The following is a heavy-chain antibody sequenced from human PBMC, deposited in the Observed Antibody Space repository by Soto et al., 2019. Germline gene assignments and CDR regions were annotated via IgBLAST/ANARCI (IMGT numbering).Heavy chain of an antibody. J-gene: IGHJ4*02. CDR3: AKGPGKGLLWNSYFDY. D-gene: IGHD3-3*01. CDR1: GFTFSSYG. CDR2: ISYDGSNK. V-gene: IGHV3-30*18. Sequence: GGSLRLSCAASGFTFSSYGMHWVRQAPGKGLEWVAVISYDGSNKYYADSVKGRFTISRDNSKNTLYLQMNSLRAEDTAVYYCAKGPGKGLLWNSYFDYWGQGTLVTVSS.